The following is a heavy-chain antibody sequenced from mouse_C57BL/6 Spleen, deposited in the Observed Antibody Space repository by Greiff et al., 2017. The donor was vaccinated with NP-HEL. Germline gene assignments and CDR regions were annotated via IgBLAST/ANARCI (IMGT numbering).Heavy chain of an antibody. V-gene: IGHV8-12*01. J-gene: IGHJ4*01. CDR2: IYWDDDK. D-gene: IGHD1-3*01. CDR3: ARRARALEGYYYAMDY. Sequence: QVTLKESGPGILQSSQTLSLTCSFSGFSLSTSGMGVSWIRQPSGKGLEWLAHIYWDDDKRYNPSLKSRLTNSKDTSRNQVFLKITSVDTADTATYYCARRARALEGYYYAMDYWGQGTSVTVSS. CDR1: GFSLSTSGMG.